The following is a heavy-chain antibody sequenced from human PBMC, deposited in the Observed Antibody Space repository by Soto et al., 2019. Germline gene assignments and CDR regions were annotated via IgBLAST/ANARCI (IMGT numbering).Heavy chain of an antibody. V-gene: IGHV3-33*01. Sequence: GGSLRLSCAASGFTFSSYGMHWVRQAPGKGLEWVAVIWYDGSNKYYADSVKGRFTISRDNSKNTLYLQMNSLRAEDTAVYYCARGGLRSSSSPNYYGMDVWGQGTTVTVSS. D-gene: IGHD6-6*01. CDR3: ARGGLRSSSSPNYYGMDV. CDR2: IWYDGSNK. CDR1: GFTFSSYG. J-gene: IGHJ6*02.